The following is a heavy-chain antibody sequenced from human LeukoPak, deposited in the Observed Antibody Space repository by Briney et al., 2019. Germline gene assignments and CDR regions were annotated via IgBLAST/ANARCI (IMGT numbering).Heavy chain of an antibody. D-gene: IGHD3-16*02. CDR2: IWYDGSNK. V-gene: IGHV3-33*01. CDR3: ARGPPGSDRAFDI. CDR1: GFTFSSYV. Sequence: GRSLRLSCAASGFTFSSYVMHWVRQAPGQGLDWVAVIWYDGSNKYYADSVKGRFTISRDNSKNTLYLQMNSLRAEDTAVYYCARGPPGSDRAFDIWGQGTMVTVSS. J-gene: IGHJ3*02.